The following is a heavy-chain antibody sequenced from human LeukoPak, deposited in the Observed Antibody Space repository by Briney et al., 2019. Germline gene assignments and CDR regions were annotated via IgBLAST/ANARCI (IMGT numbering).Heavy chain of an antibody. J-gene: IGHJ4*02. V-gene: IGHV3-33*01. CDR1: GFTFSSYG. D-gene: IGHD3-22*01. CDR3: ARVPRTSRRTYYYDSSGYELFDY. Sequence: PGGSLRLSCAASGFTFSSYGMHWVRQAPGKGLEWVAVIWYDGSNKYYADSVKGRFTISRDNSKITLYLQMNSLRVEDTAVYYCARVPRTSRRTYYYDSSGYELFDYWGQGTLVTVSS. CDR2: IWYDGSNK.